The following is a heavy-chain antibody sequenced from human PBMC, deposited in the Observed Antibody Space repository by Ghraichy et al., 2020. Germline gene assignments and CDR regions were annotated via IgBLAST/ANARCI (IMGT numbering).Heavy chain of an antibody. CDR2: TFHSGNT. V-gene: IGHV4-31*03. D-gene: IGHD6-19*01. CDR1: GGAISSGGYY. Sequence: SETLSLTCTVSGGAISSGGYYWSWIRQRPGKGLEWIGYTFHSGNTYYNPSLRSRVTISADTSKNQFSLRVSSVTAADTAVYYCAKDHSSTPGQMDVWGQGTPVTVSS. J-gene: IGHJ6*02. CDR3: AKDHSSTPGQMDV.